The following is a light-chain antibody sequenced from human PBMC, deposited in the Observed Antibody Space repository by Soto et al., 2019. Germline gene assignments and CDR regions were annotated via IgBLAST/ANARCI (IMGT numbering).Light chain of an antibody. Sequence: QLVLTQPPSVSGAPGQRVTISCTGSSSNIGAGYDVHWYQQLPGTAPKVLIYGNSNRPSGVPDRFSGSKSGTSASLAITGLQAEDEADYYRQSYDSSLSGYVFGTGTKLTVL. J-gene: IGLJ1*01. CDR3: QSYDSSLSGYV. CDR2: GNS. CDR1: SSNIGAGYD. V-gene: IGLV1-40*01.